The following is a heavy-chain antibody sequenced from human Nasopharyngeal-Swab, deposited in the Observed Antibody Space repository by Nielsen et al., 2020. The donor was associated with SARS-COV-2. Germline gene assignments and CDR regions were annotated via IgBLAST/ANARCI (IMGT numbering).Heavy chain of an antibody. CDR3: AREPEYN. CDR1: GFPFNNAW. CDR2: ISSSGSTK. Sequence: GESLKISCPGSGFPFNNAWMNWVRQAPGKGLEWVSYISSSGSTKYYPDSVKGRFTISRDNAKNSLYLQMNSLRAEDTAVYYCAREPEYNWGQGTLVTVSS. D-gene: IGHD1-14*01. V-gene: IGHV3-48*04. J-gene: IGHJ4*02.